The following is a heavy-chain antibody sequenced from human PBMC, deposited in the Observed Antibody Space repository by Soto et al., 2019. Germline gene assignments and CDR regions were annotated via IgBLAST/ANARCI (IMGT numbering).Heavy chain of an antibody. CDR2: ISWNSGSI. D-gene: IGHD6-13*01. V-gene: IGHV3-9*01. CDR1: GFTFDDYA. J-gene: IGHJ6*02. CDR3: AKALAAAGPDYYYYGMDV. Sequence: EVQLVESGGGLVQPGRSLRLSCAASGFTFDDYAMHWVRQAPGKGLEWVSGISWNSGSIGYADSVKGRFTISRDNAKNSLYLQMNSLRAEDTALYYCAKALAAAGPDYYYYGMDVWGQGTTVTVSS.